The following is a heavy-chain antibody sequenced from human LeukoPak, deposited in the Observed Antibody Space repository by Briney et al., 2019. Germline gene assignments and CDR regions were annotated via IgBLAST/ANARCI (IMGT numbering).Heavy chain of an antibody. V-gene: IGHV4-59*08. CDR2: IYYSGST. D-gene: IGHD3-3*01. CDR1: GGSISSYY. J-gene: IGHJ4*02. CDR3: ARHTPGGDPLRFLSP. Sequence: KPSETLSLTCTVSGGSISSYYWSWIRQPPGKGLEWIGYIYYSGSTNYNPSLESRVTISVDTSKNQFSLKLSSVTAADTAVYYCARHTPGGDPLRFLSPWGQGTLVTVSS.